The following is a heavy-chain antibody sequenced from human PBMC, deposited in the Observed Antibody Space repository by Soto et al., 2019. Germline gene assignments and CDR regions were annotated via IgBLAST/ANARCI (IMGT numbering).Heavy chain of an antibody. CDR1: GFTFSSYA. J-gene: IGHJ3*02. Sequence: GGSLRLSCAASGFTFSSYAMSWVRQAPGKGLEYVSAISSNGGSTYYANSVKGRFTISRDNSKNTLYLQMGSLRAEDMAVYYCARVNYYDSSGYYGAAFDIWGQGTMVTVSS. CDR2: ISSNGGST. CDR3: ARVNYYDSSGYYGAAFDI. D-gene: IGHD3-22*01. V-gene: IGHV3-64*01.